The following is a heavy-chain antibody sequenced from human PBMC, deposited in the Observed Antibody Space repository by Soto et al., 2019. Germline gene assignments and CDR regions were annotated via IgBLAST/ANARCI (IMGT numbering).Heavy chain of an antibody. CDR1: GFSFNTYW. CDR2: IKQEGGEN. CDR3: VGSSGWILDY. Sequence: PVGSLRLSGAASGFSFNTYWMNWVRQAPGKGLEWVANIKQEGGENYYADSVQGRFTISRDDAKNLVYLQMNSLRAEDTAVYYCVGSSGWILDYWGRGSLVTVSS. J-gene: IGHJ4*02. D-gene: IGHD6-19*01. V-gene: IGHV3-7*03.